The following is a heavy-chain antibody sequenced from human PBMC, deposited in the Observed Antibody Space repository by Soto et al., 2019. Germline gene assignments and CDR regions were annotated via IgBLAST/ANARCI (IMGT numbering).Heavy chain of an antibody. Sequence: GGSLRLSCAASGFTFSSYAMHWVRQAPGKGLEWVAVIWYDGSNKYYADSVKGRFTISRDNSKNTLYLQMNSLRAEDTAVYYCAREGPGGGYSYGSADYWGQGTLVTVSS. J-gene: IGHJ4*02. CDR2: IWYDGSNK. D-gene: IGHD5-18*01. CDR3: AREGPGGGYSYGSADY. V-gene: IGHV3-33*01. CDR1: GFTFSSYA.